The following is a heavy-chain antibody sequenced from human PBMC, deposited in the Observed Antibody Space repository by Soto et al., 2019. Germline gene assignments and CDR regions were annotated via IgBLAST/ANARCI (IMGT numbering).Heavy chain of an antibody. CDR1: GFTFSSYA. D-gene: IGHD2-21*01. Sequence: GGSLRLSCAASGFTFSSYAMSWVRQAPGKGLEWVSGIGGRGDNTFYADFVKGRFTISRENSENTLYLQMNSLRAEDTAIYYCARKITGYFWAGAYWGQGTPVTVS. CDR3: ARKITGYFWAGAY. V-gene: IGHV3-23*01. CDR2: IGGRGDNT. J-gene: IGHJ4*02.